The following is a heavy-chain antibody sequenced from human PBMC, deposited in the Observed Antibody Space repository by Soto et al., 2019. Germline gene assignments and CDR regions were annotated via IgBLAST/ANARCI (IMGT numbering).Heavy chain of an antibody. J-gene: IGHJ5*02. D-gene: IGHD3-3*01. CDR3: AKDHYDFWSGMGNWFDP. CDR2: ISGSGGST. V-gene: IGHV3-23*01. CDR1: GFTFSSYA. Sequence: PGGSLRLSCAASGFTFSSYAMSWVRQAPGKGLEWVSAISGSGGSTYYADSVKGRFTISRDNSKNTLYLQMNSLRAEDTAVYYCAKDHYDFWSGMGNWFDPWGQGTLVTVSS.